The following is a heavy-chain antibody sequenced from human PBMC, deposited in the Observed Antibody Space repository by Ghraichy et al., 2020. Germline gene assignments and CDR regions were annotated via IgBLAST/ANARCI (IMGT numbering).Heavy chain of an antibody. V-gene: IGHV4-34*01. CDR1: GGSFNTYY. CDR3: ARPPHGDKDW. J-gene: IGHJ4*02. Sequence: SQTLSLTCAVYGGSFNTYYWSWIRQPPGKGLEWIGEINHTGSTGYNPSLKNRVTISVDTSKNQISLKMNAVTAADTAVYYCARPPHGDKDWWGQGTLVTVSS. D-gene: IGHD4-23*01. CDR2: INHTGST.